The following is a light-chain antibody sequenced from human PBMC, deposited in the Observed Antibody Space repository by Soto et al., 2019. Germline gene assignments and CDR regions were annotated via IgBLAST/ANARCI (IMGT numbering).Light chain of an antibody. CDR1: QGISSW. V-gene: IGKV1-12*01. CDR3: QQYQNLWT. CDR2: AAS. Sequence: IQMTQSPYSVSASVGDRVTITCRASQGISSWLAWYQQKPGKAPKLLIYAASSLQSGVPSRFSGSGSGTEFTLTISGLQSEDFALYYCQQYQNLWTFGQRTRLEI. J-gene: IGKJ5*01.